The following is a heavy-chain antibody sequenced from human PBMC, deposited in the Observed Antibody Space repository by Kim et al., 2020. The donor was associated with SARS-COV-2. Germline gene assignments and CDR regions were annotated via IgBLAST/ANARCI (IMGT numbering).Heavy chain of an antibody. CDR2: IDGSGTST. CDR3: ARGYSGAYPRFDR. J-gene: IGHJ4*02. CDR1: GFTFTSFA. D-gene: IGHD5-12*01. Sequence: GGSLRLSCAASGFTFTSFAMSWVRQTPGKGLEWVSAIDGSGTSTYYADSVRGRFTISRDNSKNTLYLQMNSLRDEDTAVYYCARGYSGAYPRFDRWGQGT. V-gene: IGHV3-23*01.